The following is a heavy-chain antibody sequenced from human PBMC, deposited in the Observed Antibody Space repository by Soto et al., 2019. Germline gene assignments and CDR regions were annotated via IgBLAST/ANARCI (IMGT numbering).Heavy chain of an antibody. Sequence: ASETLSLACAVYVGSFSGYYWSWIRQPPGKGLEWIGEINHSGSTNYNPSLKSRVTISVDTSKNQFSLKLSSVTAADTAVYYCARADRDYDFWSGYYTSRRYYFDYWGQGTQVTVSS. CDR2: INHSGST. J-gene: IGHJ4*02. V-gene: IGHV4-34*01. CDR1: VGSFSGYY. CDR3: ARADRDYDFWSGYYTSRRYYFDY. D-gene: IGHD3-3*01.